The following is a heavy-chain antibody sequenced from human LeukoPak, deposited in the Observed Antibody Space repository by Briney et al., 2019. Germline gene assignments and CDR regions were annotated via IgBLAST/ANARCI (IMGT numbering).Heavy chain of an antibody. CDR1: SGSISRSYYY. V-gene: IGHV4-39*07. CDR2: VYYSGNT. Sequence: PSETLSLTCTVSSGSISRSYYYWGWIRQPPGKGLEWVGSVYYSGNTFYSPSLKSRVTISLDTSKNQFSLKLTSVTAADTAVYYCARGGAGLLNYFDYWGQGTLVTVSS. J-gene: IGHJ4*02. D-gene: IGHD2/OR15-2a*01. CDR3: ARGGAGLLNYFDY.